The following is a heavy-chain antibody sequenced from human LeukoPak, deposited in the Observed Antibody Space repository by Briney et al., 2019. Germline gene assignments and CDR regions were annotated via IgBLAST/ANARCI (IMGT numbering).Heavy chain of an antibody. D-gene: IGHD3-3*01. Sequence: SETLFLTCTVSGDSVTTYYWSWIRQPPGKGLEWLGYVYYSGSTNYNPSLKSRVTISVDTSKNQFSLKLSSVTAADTAVYYCARDQTNYDFWSGTYYYGMDVWGQGTTVTVSS. J-gene: IGHJ6*02. CDR1: GDSVTTYY. CDR3: ARDQTNYDFWSGTYYYGMDV. CDR2: VYYSGST. V-gene: IGHV4-59*02.